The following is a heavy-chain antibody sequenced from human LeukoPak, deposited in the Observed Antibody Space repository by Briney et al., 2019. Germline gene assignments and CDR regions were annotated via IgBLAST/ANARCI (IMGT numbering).Heavy chain of an antibody. D-gene: IGHD2-15*01. Sequence: SETLSLTCIVSGGSISGYYWSWIRQPAGKGLEWIGHMDTSGHTNYNSSLMSRVTMSVDTSKNQFSLRLTSVTAADTAVYSCARHWSHSVAQFGRSFWFDPWGQGTLVTVSS. CDR2: MDTSGHT. CDR1: GGSISGYY. V-gene: IGHV4-4*07. CDR3: ARHWSHSVAQFGRSFWFDP. J-gene: IGHJ5*02.